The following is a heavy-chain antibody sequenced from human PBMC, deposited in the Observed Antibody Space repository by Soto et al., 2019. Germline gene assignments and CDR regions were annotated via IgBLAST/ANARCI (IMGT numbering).Heavy chain of an antibody. J-gene: IGHJ6*02. V-gene: IGHV1-69*01. CDR2: IIPVFGRV. Sequence: QVQLVQSGPEVKKTGTSVKVSCKASGGTFSSRAISWVRQAPGQGLERMGGIIPVFGRVNYAEKFQDRVTITADESTGTVYMELSSLRSEDTALYYCANSRGGTFLGYHGMDFWGQGTTVSVSS. CDR1: GGTFSSRA. D-gene: IGHD3-16*01. CDR3: ANSRGGTFLGYHGMDF.